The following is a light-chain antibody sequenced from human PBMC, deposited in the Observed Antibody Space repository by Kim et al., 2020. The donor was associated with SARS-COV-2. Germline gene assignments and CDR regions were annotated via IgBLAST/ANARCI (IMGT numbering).Light chain of an antibody. CDR3: QQYQSYAVT. V-gene: IGKV1-5*03. Sequence: ASVGDRVTITCRASQSISSWLAWYQQKPGKAPNLLIYKASTLESGVPSRFSCSGSGTEFTLTISSLQPDDFATYYCQQYQSYAVTFGGGTKVDIK. CDR1: QSISSW. CDR2: KAS. J-gene: IGKJ4*01.